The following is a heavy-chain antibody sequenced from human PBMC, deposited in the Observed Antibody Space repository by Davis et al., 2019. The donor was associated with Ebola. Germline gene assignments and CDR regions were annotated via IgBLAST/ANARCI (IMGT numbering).Heavy chain of an antibody. V-gene: IGHV3-23*01. CDR1: GITFSSSA. CDR3: AGGGFYPAY. Sequence: GESLKISCAGSGITFSSSAMSWVRQAPGKGLEWVSAISGSGGGTHYADSVKGRFTISRDNSKNTLYLQMNSLRAEDTAVYYSAGGGFYPAYWGRGTLVTISS. CDR2: ISGSGGGT. D-gene: IGHD2-2*01. J-gene: IGHJ4*02.